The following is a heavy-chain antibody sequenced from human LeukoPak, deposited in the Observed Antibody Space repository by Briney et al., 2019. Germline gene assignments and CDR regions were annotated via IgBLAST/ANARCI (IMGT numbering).Heavy chain of an antibody. CDR3: ARYCSSTSCAPSYYYYGMDV. J-gene: IGHJ6*02. CDR2: ISWNSGSI. V-gene: IGHV3-9*01. CDR1: GFTFDDYA. Sequence: GGTLSLSCAASGFTFDDYAMHWVRQAPGKGLEWVSGISWNSGSIGYAASVKGRFTISRDNAKNSLYLQMNSLRAEDTALYYCARYCSSTSCAPSYYYYGMDVWGQGTTVTVSS. D-gene: IGHD2-2*01.